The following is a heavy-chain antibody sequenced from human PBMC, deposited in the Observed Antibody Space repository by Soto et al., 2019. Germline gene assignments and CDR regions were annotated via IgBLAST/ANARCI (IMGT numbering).Heavy chain of an antibody. J-gene: IGHJ4*02. Sequence: SETLSLTCTVSGGSISSGDYYWSWIRQPPGKGLEWIGYIYYSGSTYYNPSLKSRVTISVDTSKNQFSLKLSSVTAADTAVYYCARGLYDSSGYYFDYWGQGTLVTVSS. D-gene: IGHD3-22*01. CDR3: ARGLYDSSGYYFDY. CDR1: GGSISSGDYY. V-gene: IGHV4-30-4*01. CDR2: IYYSGST.